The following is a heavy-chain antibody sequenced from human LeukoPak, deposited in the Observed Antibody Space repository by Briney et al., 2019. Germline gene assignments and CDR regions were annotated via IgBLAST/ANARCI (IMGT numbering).Heavy chain of an antibody. D-gene: IGHD6-6*01. CDR2: ISSSSSTI. Sequence: PGGSLRLSCAASGFTFSSYSMNWVRQARGKGLEWVSYISSSSSTIYYADSVKGRFTISRDNAKNSLYLQMNSLRAEDTAVYYCARGPSYSSSTFHFDYWGQGALVTVSS. CDR1: GFTFSSYS. CDR3: ARGPSYSSSTFHFDY. V-gene: IGHV3-48*04. J-gene: IGHJ4*02.